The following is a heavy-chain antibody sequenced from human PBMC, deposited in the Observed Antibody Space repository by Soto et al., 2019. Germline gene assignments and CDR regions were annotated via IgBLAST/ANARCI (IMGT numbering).Heavy chain of an antibody. V-gene: IGHV3-30-3*01. J-gene: IGHJ4*02. CDR2: ISNDESKK. CDR3: ARSIAVAGLDY. Sequence: GGSLRLSCAASGFTFSTYAVHWVRQAPGKGPEWVAVISNDESKKYYANSVKGRFTISRDNSNNTGYLQMNSLRREDTAIYYCARSIAVAGLDYWGPGTLVTVSS. CDR1: GFTFSTYA. D-gene: IGHD6-19*01.